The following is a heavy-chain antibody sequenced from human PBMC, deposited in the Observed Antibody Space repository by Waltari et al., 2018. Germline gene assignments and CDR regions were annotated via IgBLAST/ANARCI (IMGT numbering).Heavy chain of an antibody. D-gene: IGHD4-4*01. CDR3: AKGYDYSNYPLDY. Sequence: EVQLVESGGGLIQPGGSLRLSCAASGFTVSSNYMSWVRQAPGKGLEWVSVIYSGGSTYYADSVKGRFTISRDNSKNTLYLQMNSLRAEDTAVYYCAKGYDYSNYPLDYWGQGTLVTVSS. CDR2: IYSGGST. J-gene: IGHJ4*02. CDR1: GFTVSSNY. V-gene: IGHV3-53*01.